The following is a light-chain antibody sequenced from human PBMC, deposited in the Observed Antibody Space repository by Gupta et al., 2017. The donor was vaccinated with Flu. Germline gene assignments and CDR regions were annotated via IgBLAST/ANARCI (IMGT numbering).Light chain of an antibody. CDR3: QVWDRNTAHYI. CDR1: NFASNG. V-gene: IGLV3-21*02. J-gene: IGLJ1*01. Sequence: LLTQPPSVSVAPGQTATTSCGGNNFASNGVHWYQQKSGQAPVLVVYDDSDRPSGIPERFSGSISGNTATLTVTRVEAGDEADYYCQVWDRNTAHYIFGSGTKVTV. CDR2: DDS.